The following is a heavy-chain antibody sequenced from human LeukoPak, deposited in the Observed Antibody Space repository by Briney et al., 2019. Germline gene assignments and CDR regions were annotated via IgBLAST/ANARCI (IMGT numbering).Heavy chain of an antibody. CDR2: INPSGGST. J-gene: IGHJ4*02. CDR1: GYTFTSYY. D-gene: IGHD4-23*01. CDR3: ARARYGGNSYAARPIVGWIDY. V-gene: IGHV1-46*01. Sequence: ASVKVSCKASGYTFTSYYMHWVRQAPGQGLEWMGIINPSGGSTSYAQKFQGRVTMTRDMSTSTVYMELSSLRSEDTAVYYCARARYGGNSYAARPIVGWIDYWGQGTLVTVSS.